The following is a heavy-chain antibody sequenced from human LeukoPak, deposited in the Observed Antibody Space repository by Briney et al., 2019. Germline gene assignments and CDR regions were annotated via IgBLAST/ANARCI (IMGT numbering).Heavy chain of an antibody. V-gene: IGHV5-51*01. Sequence: GESLKISCKGSGYSFTSYWIGWVRQMPGKGLEWMGIIYPGDSDTRYSPSFQGQVTISADKSISTAYLQWSSLKASDTAMYYCARSVYYYDSSGYYIDAFDIWGQGTMVTVSS. CDR3: ARSVYYYDSSGYYIDAFDI. J-gene: IGHJ3*02. CDR2: IYPGDSDT. D-gene: IGHD3-22*01. CDR1: GYSFTSYW.